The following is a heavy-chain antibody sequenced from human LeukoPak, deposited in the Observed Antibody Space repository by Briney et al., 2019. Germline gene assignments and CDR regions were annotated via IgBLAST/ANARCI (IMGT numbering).Heavy chain of an antibody. J-gene: IGHJ4*02. CDR2: SYYRSKWYN. V-gene: IGHV6-1*01. D-gene: IGHD5-12*01. CDR3: ARVIRGSGYDYCFDY. Sequence: SQTLSLTCAISGDSVSSNSAAWNWSRQSPSRGLEWLGRSYYRSKWYNDYAVSVKSRITINPDTSKNQFSLQLNSVTPEDTAVYHCARVIRGSGYDYCFDYWGQGTLVTVSS. CDR1: GDSVSSNSAA.